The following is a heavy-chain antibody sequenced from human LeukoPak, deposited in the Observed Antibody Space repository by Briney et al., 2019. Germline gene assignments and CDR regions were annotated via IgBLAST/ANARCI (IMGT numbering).Heavy chain of an antibody. CDR3: ASSGGHIVVVPAARGDYYYYGMDV. Sequence: AASVKVSFKASGGTFSIYAISWVRQAPGQGLEWMGGIIPIFGTANYAQKFQGRVTITADESTSTAYMELSSLRSEDTAVYYCASSGGHIVVVPAARGDYYYYGMDVWGQGTTVTVSS. V-gene: IGHV1-69*13. D-gene: IGHD2-2*01. J-gene: IGHJ6*02. CDR2: IIPIFGTA. CDR1: GGTFSIYA.